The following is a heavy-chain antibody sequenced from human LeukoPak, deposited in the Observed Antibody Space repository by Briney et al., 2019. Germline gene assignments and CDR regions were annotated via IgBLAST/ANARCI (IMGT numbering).Heavy chain of an antibody. Sequence: PGRSLRLACAASGFSFSTYDMHWVRQAPGKGLEWVAVISSDGSHKYWADSVKGRSTISRDNSKNTVYLQMNSLRAEDTAVYYCAREVVVGAKDYWGQGTLVTVSS. CDR3: AREVVVGAKDY. CDR2: ISSDGSHK. V-gene: IGHV3-30*03. CDR1: GFSFSTYD. D-gene: IGHD2-15*01. J-gene: IGHJ4*02.